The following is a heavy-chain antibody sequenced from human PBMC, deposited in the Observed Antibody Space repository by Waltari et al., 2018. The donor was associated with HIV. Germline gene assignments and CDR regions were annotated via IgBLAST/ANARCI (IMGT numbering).Heavy chain of an antibody. J-gene: IGHJ4*02. CDR3: AHYSERVLLRDFDY. CDR2: IYWDDGK. D-gene: IGHD3-10*01. V-gene: IGHV2-5*02. CDR1: GFSLSTSGVG. Sequence: QITLKESGPTLVKPTQTLTLTCTFSGFSLSTSGVGVGWIRQPPGKALEWLALIYWDDGKRYSPSLKSRLTITKDTSKNQVVLTMTNMDPVDTATYYCAHYSERVLLRDFDYWGQGTLVTVSS.